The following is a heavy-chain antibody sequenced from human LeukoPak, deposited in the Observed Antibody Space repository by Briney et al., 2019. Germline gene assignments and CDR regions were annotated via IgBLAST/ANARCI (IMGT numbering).Heavy chain of an antibody. V-gene: IGHV7-4-1*02. CDR2: INTNTGNP. D-gene: IGHD4-17*01. CDR3: ARDPETTVTTLVDY. CDR1: GYTFTSYA. J-gene: IGHJ4*02. Sequence: GASVKVSCKASGYTFTSYAMNWVRQAPGQGLEWMGWINTNTGNPTYALGFTGRFVFSLDTSVSTASLQISSLKAEDTAVYYCARDPETTVTTLVDYWGQGTLVTVSS.